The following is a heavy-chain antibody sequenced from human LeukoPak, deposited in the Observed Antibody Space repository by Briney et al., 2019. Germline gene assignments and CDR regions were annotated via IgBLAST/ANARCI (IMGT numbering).Heavy chain of an antibody. CDR3: VSPRGFSYGYFDY. D-gene: IGHD5-18*01. V-gene: IGHV4-39*01. J-gene: IGHJ4*02. CDR1: GGSLSSTSAY. CDR2: IYYSKKT. Sequence: PSETLSLTCTVSGGSLSSTSAYWGWIRQPPGKGLEWIGSIYYSKKTYYNPSLKSRVTISADTSKNQFSQTLRFVSAIDTAVYYCVSPRGFSYGYFDYWGQGTLVTVSS.